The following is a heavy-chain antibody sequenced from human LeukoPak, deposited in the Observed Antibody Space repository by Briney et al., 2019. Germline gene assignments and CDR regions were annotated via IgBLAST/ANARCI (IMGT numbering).Heavy chain of an antibody. J-gene: IGHJ3*02. V-gene: IGHV1-2*02. CDR1: AYTFTAYY. D-gene: IGHD2-2*01. CDR2: INPTTGGT. Sequence: GASVRLCFKASAYTFTAYYMHFVRQAPGQGLEWMGWINPTTGGTNYAQMFQGRVTMTRDTSISTAYMELSRLTSDDTALYYCARGGRTTSCCDDAFDIWGQGTMVSVSS. CDR3: ARGGRTTSCCDDAFDI.